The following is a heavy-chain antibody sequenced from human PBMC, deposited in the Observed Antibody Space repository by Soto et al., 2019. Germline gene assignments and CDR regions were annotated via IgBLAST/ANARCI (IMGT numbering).Heavy chain of an antibody. J-gene: IGHJ4*02. D-gene: IGHD6-13*01. Sequence: QVQLQESGPGLVMPSETLSLTCTVSGDSLSGSPYFWGWIRQPPGKRPEWLGSIFYDGSTVYTPPLESRVAIFVDTSKHQFSLKLTSVAAADTAIYSSARMQAAVPHYWGQGILVTVSS. CDR1: GDSLSGSPYF. V-gene: IGHV4-39*01. CDR3: ARMQAAVPHY. CDR2: IFYDGST.